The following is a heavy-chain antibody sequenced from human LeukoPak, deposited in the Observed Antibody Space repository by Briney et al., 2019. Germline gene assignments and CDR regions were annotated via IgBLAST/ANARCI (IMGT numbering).Heavy chain of an antibody. J-gene: IGHJ5*02. V-gene: IGHV4-39*01. Sequence: PSETLSLTCTISGGSISSSINYWGWIRQSPGKGLEWIGSVYYSGSTYYNPSLKSRVTISVDTSKNQFSLKLSSVTATDTAVYYCARIRGGSISSVDPWGQGTLVTVSS. D-gene: IGHD6-6*01. CDR1: GGSISSSINY. CDR2: VYYSGST. CDR3: ARIRGGSISSVDP.